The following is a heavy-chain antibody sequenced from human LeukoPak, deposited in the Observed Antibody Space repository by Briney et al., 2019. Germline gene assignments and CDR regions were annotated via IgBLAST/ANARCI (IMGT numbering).Heavy chain of an antibody. Sequence: GASVKVSCKASGYTFTGYYMHWVRQAPGQGLEWMGWINPNSGGTNYAQKFQGRVTMTRDTSISTAYMELSRLRSDDTAVYYCARARIQLWSRSNAFDIWGQGTMVTVSS. CDR3: ARARIQLWSRSNAFDI. V-gene: IGHV1-2*02. D-gene: IGHD5-18*01. CDR2: INPNSGGT. J-gene: IGHJ3*02. CDR1: GYTFTGYY.